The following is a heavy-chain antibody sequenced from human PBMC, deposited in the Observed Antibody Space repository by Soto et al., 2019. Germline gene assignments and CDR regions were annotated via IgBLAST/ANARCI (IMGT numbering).Heavy chain of an antibody. CDR1: DVSSSSYY. CDR3: ARYVRFIYAFDI. V-gene: IGHV4-59*01. J-gene: IGHJ3*02. D-gene: IGHD2-8*01. Sequence: SVLLSVTCSVADVSSSSYYGSWIRQPQGKGLEWIGYIYYSGSTNYNPSLKSRVTISVDTSKNQFSLKLSSVTAADTAVYYCARYVRFIYAFDIWGQGTMATLS. CDR2: IYYSGST.